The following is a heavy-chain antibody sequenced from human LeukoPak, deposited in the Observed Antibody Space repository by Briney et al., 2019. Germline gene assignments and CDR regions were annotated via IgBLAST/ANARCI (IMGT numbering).Heavy chain of an antibody. V-gene: IGHV4-4*02. D-gene: IGHD1-26*01. Sequence: PSETLSLTCAVSGDSISSSKWWSWVRQAPGKGLEWIGEIHHGGSTNYNPSLKSRVTISVDKSKNQFSLKMSSVIAADTAVYYCARSRDTTNYYGMDVWGQGTTVTVS. CDR2: IHHGGST. CDR3: ARSRDTTNYYGMDV. CDR1: GDSISSSKW. J-gene: IGHJ6*02.